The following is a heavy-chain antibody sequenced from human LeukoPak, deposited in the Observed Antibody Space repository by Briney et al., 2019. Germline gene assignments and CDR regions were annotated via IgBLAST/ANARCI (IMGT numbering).Heavy chain of an antibody. CDR1: GFTFSSYA. J-gene: IGHJ6*02. CDR3: ARERGYSYGFRLYYYYGMDV. CDR2: ISYDGSNK. D-gene: IGHD5-18*01. Sequence: SGGSLRLSCAASGFTFSSYAMHWVRQAPGKGLEWVAVISYDGSNKYYADSVNGRFTISRDNAKNSLYLQMNSLRAEDTAVYYCARERGYSYGFRLYYYYGMDVWGQGTTVTVSS. V-gene: IGHV3-30-3*01.